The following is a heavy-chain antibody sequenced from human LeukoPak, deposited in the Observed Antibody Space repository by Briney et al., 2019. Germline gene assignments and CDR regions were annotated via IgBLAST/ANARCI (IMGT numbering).Heavy chain of an antibody. CDR3: VRDRWPGLGDF. Sequence: GGSLRLSCAASGFIVSENYMSWLRQAPGKGLEWVSTAYSGGLTFYADPVKGRFTISRDNSKNTLYLQMSSLRAEDTAVYYCVRDRWPGLGDFWGQGTTVTVSS. CDR1: GFIVSENY. D-gene: IGHD6-19*01. J-gene: IGHJ6*02. CDR2: AYSGGLT. V-gene: IGHV3-66*01.